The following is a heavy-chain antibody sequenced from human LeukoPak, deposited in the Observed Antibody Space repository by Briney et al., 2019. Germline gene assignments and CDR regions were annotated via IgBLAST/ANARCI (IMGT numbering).Heavy chain of an antibody. CDR1: GYTFINYG. CDR3: ARSYCGGTSCYRDPYNWLDP. D-gene: IGHD2-2*01. V-gene: IGHV1-18*01. Sequence: ASVKVSCKASGYTFINYGINWVRQAPGQGPEWMGWISAYNGNTNYAQKLQGRVTMTTDTSTSTAYMELRSLRSDDTAVYYCARSYCGGTSCYRDPYNWLDPWGQGTLVTVSS. J-gene: IGHJ5*02. CDR2: ISAYNGNT.